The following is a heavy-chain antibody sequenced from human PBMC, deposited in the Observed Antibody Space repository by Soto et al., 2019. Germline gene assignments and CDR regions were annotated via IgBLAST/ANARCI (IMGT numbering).Heavy chain of an antibody. D-gene: IGHD6-19*01. CDR2: TYYRSNWRH. CDR1: WDSVSSNTAA. V-gene: IGHV6-1*01. Sequence: SQTLSLTWAISWDSVSSNTAAWNWIRSSPSRGLEWLGRTYYRSNWRHDYAVSVKSRITVNPDTYKNHFSLQLNSVTPDDTAVYYCARGLAGRGFDLCGQGTLVTFCS. CDR3: ARGLAGRGFDL. J-gene: IGHJ4*02.